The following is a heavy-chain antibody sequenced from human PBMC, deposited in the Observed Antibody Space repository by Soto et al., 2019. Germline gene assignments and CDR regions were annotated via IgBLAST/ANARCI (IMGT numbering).Heavy chain of an antibody. V-gene: IGHV4-30-4*01. J-gene: IGHJ4*02. CDR2: TSHSGKT. CDR1: GGSINSGDHY. D-gene: IGHD3-22*01. CDR3: ARSNYYSFDY. Sequence: SETLSLTCTVSGGSINSGDHYWRWIRQPPGKGLGGTGYTSHSGKTSYTPSLRSRVTMLVDTSKNQFSLRLSSVTAADTAVYFCARSNYYSFDYWGQGTLVTVSS.